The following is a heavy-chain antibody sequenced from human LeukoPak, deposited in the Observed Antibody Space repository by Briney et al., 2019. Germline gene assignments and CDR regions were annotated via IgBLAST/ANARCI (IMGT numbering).Heavy chain of an antibody. CDR1: GGSISSGGYS. Sequence: PSQTLSLTCAVSGGSISSGGYSWSWLRQPPGKGLEWIGYIYHSGSTNYNPSLKSRVTISVDTSKNQFSLKLSSVTAADTAVYYCARGRAYYYGSVFPPGLDYWGQGTLVTVSS. CDR2: IYHSGST. J-gene: IGHJ4*02. V-gene: IGHV4-30-2*01. CDR3: ARGRAYYYGSVFPPGLDY. D-gene: IGHD3-10*01.